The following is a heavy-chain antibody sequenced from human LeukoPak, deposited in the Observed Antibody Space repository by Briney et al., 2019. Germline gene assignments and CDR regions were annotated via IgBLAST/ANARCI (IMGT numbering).Heavy chain of an antibody. CDR1: GFTFSSYS. CDR2: ISSSSSYI. D-gene: IGHD1-7*01. Sequence: GGSLRLSCAASGFTFSSYSMNWVRQAPGKGLGWVSSISSSSSYIYYADSVKGRFTISRDNAKNSLYLQMNSLRAEDTAVYYCAREQLELLYDAFDIWGQGTMVTVSS. CDR3: AREQLELLYDAFDI. J-gene: IGHJ3*02. V-gene: IGHV3-21*01.